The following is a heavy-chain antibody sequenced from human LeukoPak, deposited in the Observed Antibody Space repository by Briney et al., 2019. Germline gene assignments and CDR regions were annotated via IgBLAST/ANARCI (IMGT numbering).Heavy chain of an antibody. CDR2: IFYNEGT. CDR1: SGSFRTYY. J-gene: IGHJ3*02. CDR3: VKSSSRYQPWTLDI. Sequence: SSETLSLTCTVSSGSFRTYYWSWIRQPPGKGLEWIGYIFYNEGTSYNPSLKSRVTISVDTSNNQLSLKVNSVTAADTAMYYCVKSSSRYQPWTLDIWGRGTMVTVSS. D-gene: IGHD2-2*01. V-gene: IGHV4-59*01.